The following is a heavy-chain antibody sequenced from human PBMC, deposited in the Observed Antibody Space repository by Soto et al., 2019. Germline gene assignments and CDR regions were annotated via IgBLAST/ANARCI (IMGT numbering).Heavy chain of an antibody. V-gene: IGHV1-18*04. Sequence: ASVKVSCKASGYTFTNFDLHWVRLAPGQGLEWMGWISAYNGNTNYAQKLQGRVTMTTDTSTSTAYMELRSLRSDDTAVYYCARVLGVVVPAAMVSYYYYMDVWGKGTTVTVSS. CDR3: ARVLGVVVPAAMVSYYYYMDV. D-gene: IGHD2-2*01. CDR2: ISAYNGNT. J-gene: IGHJ6*03. CDR1: GYTFTNFD.